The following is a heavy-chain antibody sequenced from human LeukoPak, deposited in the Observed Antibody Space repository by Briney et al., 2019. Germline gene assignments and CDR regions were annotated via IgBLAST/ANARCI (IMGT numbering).Heavy chain of an antibody. V-gene: IGHV1-2*02. Sequence: ASLKVSCKASGYTFTGSYIHWMRQAPGQGLEWMGWINPNSGGTNFAQNFQGRVTMTRDTSISTAYMELSSLRSDDTAVYYCARLRQIPVAGNLRAMNFDYWGQGTLVTVSS. CDR2: INPNSGGT. CDR3: ARLRQIPVAGNLRAMNFDY. CDR1: GYTFTGSY. J-gene: IGHJ4*02. D-gene: IGHD6-19*01.